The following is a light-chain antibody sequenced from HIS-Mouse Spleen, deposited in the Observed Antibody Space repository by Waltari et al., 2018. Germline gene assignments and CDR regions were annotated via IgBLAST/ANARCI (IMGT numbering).Light chain of an antibody. J-gene: IGKJ3*01. V-gene: IGKV1-39*01. CDR2: AAS. Sequence: DIQMTQSPSSLSASVGDRVTITCRASQSISSYLNWYQQKPGKAPKLLIYAASSLQSGVPSRFSGSGSGTDFTLTISSLQPEDFATYYCQQGYSTPLFPFGPGTKVDIK. CDR1: QSISSY. CDR3: QQGYSTPLFP.